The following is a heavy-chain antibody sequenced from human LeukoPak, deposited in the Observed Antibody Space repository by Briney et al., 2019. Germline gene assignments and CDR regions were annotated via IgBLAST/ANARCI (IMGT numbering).Heavy chain of an antibody. D-gene: IGHD3-10*01. Sequence: ASVKVSCKASGYTFTSYGISWVRQAPGQGLEWMGWISAYNGNTNYAQKLQGRVTMTTDTSTSTAYMELRSLRSDDTAVYYCARGFGLLWFGELLNWFDPWGQGTLVTVSS. CDR3: ARGFGLLWFGELLNWFDP. V-gene: IGHV1-18*01. CDR2: ISAYNGNT. CDR1: GYTFTSYG. J-gene: IGHJ5*02.